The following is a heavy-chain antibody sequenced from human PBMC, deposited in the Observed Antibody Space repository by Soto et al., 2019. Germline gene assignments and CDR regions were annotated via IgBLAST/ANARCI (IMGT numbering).Heavy chain of an antibody. J-gene: IGHJ4*02. CDR3: AGYARVPDY. CDR2: ISGSSTDI. V-gene: IGHV3-11*05. CDR1: GFTFRDSY. Sequence: QVQLVESGGGLVRPGGSLRLSCAASGFTFRDSYMSWVRQAPGKGLEYLSYISGSSTDIKYADSVTGRFTISRDNAKNSLYLEMNSLRAEDTAMYYCAGYARVPDYWGQGTLVTVSS.